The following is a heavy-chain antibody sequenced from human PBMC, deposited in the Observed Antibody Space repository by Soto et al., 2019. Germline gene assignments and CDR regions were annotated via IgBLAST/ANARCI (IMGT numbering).Heavy chain of an antibody. CDR3: AAFDYDYVWGSYRSLRRVLDY. V-gene: IGHV1-58*01. CDR2: IVVGSGNT. Sequence: GASVKVSCKASGFTFTSSAVQWVRQARGQRLEWIGWIVVGSGNTNYAQKFRERVTITRDMSTSTAYMELSSLRSEDTAVYYCAAFDYDYVWGSYRSLRRVLDYWGQGTLVTVSS. CDR1: GFTFTSSA. J-gene: IGHJ4*02. D-gene: IGHD3-16*02.